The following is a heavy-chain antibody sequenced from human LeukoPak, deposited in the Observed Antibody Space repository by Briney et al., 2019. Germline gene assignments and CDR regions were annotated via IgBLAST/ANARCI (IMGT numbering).Heavy chain of an antibody. CDR2: IYYGGNS. V-gene: IGHV4-39*01. D-gene: IGHD4-11*01. CDR1: GGSISSSSYY. CDR3: ARCPDFTNHNVDH. Sequence: PSETLSLTCTVSGGSISSSSYYWGWIRQPPGKGLEWIGSIYYGGNSYYNPSLKSRVTISVDTSKSQFSLKLSSVTAADTGVYYCARCPDFTNHNVDHWGQGTLVTVSS. J-gene: IGHJ4*02.